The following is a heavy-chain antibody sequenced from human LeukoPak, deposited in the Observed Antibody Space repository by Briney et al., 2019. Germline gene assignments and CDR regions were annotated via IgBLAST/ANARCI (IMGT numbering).Heavy chain of an antibody. Sequence: GGSLRLSCAASGFTFSSYSMHWVRQAPGKGLMWVSRLKSDGSSTGYAGSVKGRFTISRDNSKNTLYLQMNSLRGEDTAVYYCARDSNYDFWSGYYTDGEFDYWGQGTLVTVSS. CDR3: ARDSNYDFWSGYYTDGEFDY. D-gene: IGHD3-3*01. J-gene: IGHJ4*02. CDR1: GFTFSSYS. CDR2: LKSDGSST. V-gene: IGHV3-74*01.